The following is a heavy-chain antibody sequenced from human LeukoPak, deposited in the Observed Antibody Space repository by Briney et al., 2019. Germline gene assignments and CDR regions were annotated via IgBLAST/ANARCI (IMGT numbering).Heavy chain of an antibody. D-gene: IGHD6-13*01. J-gene: IGHJ4*02. CDR1: GGSISSYY. CDR2: IYYSGST. CDR3: ASEAGYSSSWYSH. Sequence: SETLSLTCTVSGGSISSYYWSWIRQPPGKGLEWIGYIYYSGSTNYNPPLKSRVTISVDTSKNQFSLKLSSVTAADTAVYYCASEAGYSSSWYSHWGQGTLVTVSS. V-gene: IGHV4-59*01.